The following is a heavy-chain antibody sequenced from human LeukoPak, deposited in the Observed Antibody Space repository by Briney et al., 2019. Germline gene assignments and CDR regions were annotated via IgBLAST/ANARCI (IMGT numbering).Heavy chain of an antibody. CDR3: ARGWSRRLRYFDY. V-gene: IGHV4-34*01. J-gene: IGHJ4*02. CDR1: GGSFSGYY. CDR2: INHGGST. Sequence: SETLSLTCAVYGGSFSGYYWSWIRQPPGKGLEWIGEINHGGSTNYNPSLKSRVTISVDTSKNQFSLKLSSVTAADTAVYYCARGWSRRLRYFDYWGQGTLVTVSS. D-gene: IGHD2-21*02.